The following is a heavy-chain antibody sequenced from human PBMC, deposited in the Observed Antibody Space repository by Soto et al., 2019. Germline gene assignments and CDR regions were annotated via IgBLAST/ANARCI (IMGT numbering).Heavy chain of an antibody. J-gene: IGHJ4*02. Sequence: GGSLRLSCAASGFSVSSNYMNWVRQAPGKGLEWVSVIYDDGNTYYTDSVKGRFTISRDNSKNTLYLQMNSLRAEDTAVYYCAKVDYGDNVDYWGQGTLVTVSS. CDR2: IYDDGNT. CDR1: GFSVSSNY. CDR3: AKVDYGDNVDY. D-gene: IGHD4-17*01. V-gene: IGHV3-66*01.